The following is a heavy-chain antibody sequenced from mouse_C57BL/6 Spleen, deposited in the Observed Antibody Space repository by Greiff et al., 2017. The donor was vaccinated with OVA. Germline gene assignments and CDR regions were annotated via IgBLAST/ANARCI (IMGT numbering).Heavy chain of an antibody. CDR1: GYTFTSYW. Sequence: QVQLQQPGAELVMPGASVKLSCKASGYTFTSYWMHWVKQRPGQGLEWIGEIDPSDSYTNYNQKFKGKSTLTVDKSSSTAYMQLSSLTSEDSAVYYCARAYYSNDFDYWGQGTTLTVSS. J-gene: IGHJ2*01. V-gene: IGHV1-69*01. D-gene: IGHD2-5*01. CDR3: ARAYYSNDFDY. CDR2: IDPSDSYT.